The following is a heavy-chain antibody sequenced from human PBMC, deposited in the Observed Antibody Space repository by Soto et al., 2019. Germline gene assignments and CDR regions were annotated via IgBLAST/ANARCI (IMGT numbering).Heavy chain of an antibody. CDR2: IIPILDIT. CDR1: GSTFSNHI. Sequence: VQLVQSGAEVKKPGSSVKVSCKASGSTFSNHIITWVRQAPGQGLEWMGRIIPILDITNYAQKFQGRVTITADKSTTAAYVGVRSLSSVDTSMYYCAKDSPIGSTFRGRRDIASWGQRALLTVSP. J-gene: IGHJ4*02. D-gene: IGHD3-10*01. V-gene: IGHV1-69*02. CDR3: AKDSPIGSTFRGRRDIAS.